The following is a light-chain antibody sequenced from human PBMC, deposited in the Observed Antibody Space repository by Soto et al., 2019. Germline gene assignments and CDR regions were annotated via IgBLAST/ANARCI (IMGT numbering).Light chain of an antibody. CDR1: QGISKY. CDR3: PKHISAPWT. Sequence: DIQMTQFPSSLSASVGDRVTITCRASQGISKYVAWYQQKPGKVPKLLIYATSTLQSEVPSRFSASGSGTDFTLTISSLKPEDVATYYCPKHISAPWTFGQGTKVEI. CDR2: ATS. V-gene: IGKV1-27*01. J-gene: IGKJ1*01.